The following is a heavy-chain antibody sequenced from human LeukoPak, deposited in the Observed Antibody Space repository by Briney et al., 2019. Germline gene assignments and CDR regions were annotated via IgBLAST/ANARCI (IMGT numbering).Heavy chain of an antibody. CDR2: INPSGGST. CDR1: GYTFTSYD. J-gene: IGHJ4*02. CDR3: ARDDILTGNLLRY. Sequence: ASVKVSCKASGYTFTSYDINWVRQAPGQGLEWMGIINPSGGSTSYAQKFQGRVTMTRDTSTSTVYMELSSLRSEDTAVYYCARDDILTGNLLRYWGQGTLVTVSS. D-gene: IGHD3-9*01. V-gene: IGHV1-46*01.